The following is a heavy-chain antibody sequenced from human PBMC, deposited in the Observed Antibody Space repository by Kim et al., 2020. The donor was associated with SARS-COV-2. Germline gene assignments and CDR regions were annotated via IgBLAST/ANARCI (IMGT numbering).Heavy chain of an antibody. J-gene: IGHJ4*02. CDR3: ARGFIRYYDSSAYYD. CDR2: INHSGST. V-gene: IGHV4-34*01. D-gene: IGHD3-22*01. CDR1: GASLSGYY. Sequence: SETLSLTCAAYGASLSGYYWTWIRQPPGKGLEWIGEINHSGSTNHKSSLKSRVTMSIDTSKNQFSLKLSSVTAADTAVYYCARGFIRYYDSSAYYDWGQGTLVTVSS.